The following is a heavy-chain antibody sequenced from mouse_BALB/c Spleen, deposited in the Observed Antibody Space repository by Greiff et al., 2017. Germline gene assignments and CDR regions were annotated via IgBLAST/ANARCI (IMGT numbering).Heavy chain of an antibody. J-gene: IGHJ4*01. Sequence: VKLQESGAELAKPGASVKMSCKASGYTFTSYWMHWVKQRPGQGLEWIGYINPSTGYTEYNQKFKDKATLTADKSSSTAYMQLSSLTSEDSAVYYCARWYYLYAMDYWGQGTSVTVSS. CDR1: GYTFTSYW. V-gene: IGHV1-7*01. D-gene: IGHD5-5*01. CDR2: INPSTGYT. CDR3: ARWYYLYAMDY.